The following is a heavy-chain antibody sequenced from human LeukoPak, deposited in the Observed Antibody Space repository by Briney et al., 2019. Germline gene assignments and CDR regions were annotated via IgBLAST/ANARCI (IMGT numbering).Heavy chain of an antibody. V-gene: IGHV3-23*01. D-gene: IGHD6-13*01. J-gene: IGHJ4*02. CDR3: ARGPFSSSWSEFDY. Sequence: GGSLRLSCAASGFTFSTYGMTWVRQAPGKGLEWVSFITSTGVSTYYADSVKGRFTISRDNSKNTLSLQMSSLRAEDTAVYYCARGPFSSSWSEFDYWGQGTLVTVSS. CDR1: GFTFSTYG. CDR2: ITSTGVST.